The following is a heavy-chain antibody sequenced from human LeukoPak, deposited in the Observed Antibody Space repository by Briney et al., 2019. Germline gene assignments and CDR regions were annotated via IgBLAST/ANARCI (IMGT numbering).Heavy chain of an antibody. Sequence: GGSLRLSCAASGFTFSSYSMNWVRQAPGKGLEWVSSISSSSSYVYYADSVKGRFTISRDNAKNSLYLQMNSLRAEDTAVYYCARGPEYGPRSTAWGQGTLVTVSS. CDR3: ARGPEYGPRSTA. CDR2: ISSSSSYV. CDR1: GFTFSSYS. V-gene: IGHV3-21*01. D-gene: IGHD6-6*01. J-gene: IGHJ5*02.